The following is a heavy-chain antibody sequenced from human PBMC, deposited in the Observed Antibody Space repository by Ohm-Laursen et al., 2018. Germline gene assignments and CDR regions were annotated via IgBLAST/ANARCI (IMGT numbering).Heavy chain of an antibody. CDR3: AKPYYYDSGIYRYYFDY. J-gene: IGHJ4*02. CDR1: GFALSTSG. D-gene: IGHD3-10*01. Sequence: SLRLSCTASGFALSTSGINWVRQAPGKGLEWVAAMSFLGSSKYYADSVKGRFTISRDNSKNTLYLQMNSLRAEDTAVYYCAKPYYYDSGIYRYYFDYWGQGTLVTVSS. CDR2: MSFLGSSK. V-gene: IGHV3-30*18.